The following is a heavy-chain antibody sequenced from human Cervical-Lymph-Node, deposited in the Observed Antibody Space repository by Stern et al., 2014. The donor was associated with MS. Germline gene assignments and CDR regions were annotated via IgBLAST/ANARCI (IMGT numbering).Heavy chain of an antibody. CDR2: ISTDTGGA. D-gene: IGHD1-26*01. Sequence: QMQLVQSGAEAKKPGASVKVSCKASGYSFTAYFIHWVRQAPGQGLEWMGWISTDTGGANYAQRFQGRVTMTRDTSISTTYMELSRLRSDDTAVYYCARDRGSHSDYWGQGTLVTVSS. V-gene: IGHV1-2*02. CDR3: ARDRGSHSDY. CDR1: GYSFTAYF. J-gene: IGHJ4*02.